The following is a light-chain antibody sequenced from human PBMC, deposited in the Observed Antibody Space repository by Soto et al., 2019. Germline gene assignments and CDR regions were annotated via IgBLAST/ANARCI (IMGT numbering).Light chain of an antibody. V-gene: IGLV2-23*01. J-gene: IGLJ2*01. CDR3: CSSAGSTTHVI. CDR2: EGT. CDR1: SSDVGTSNL. Sequence: QSALTQPASVSGSPGQSITISCTGTSSDVGTSNLVSWYQQCPGKTPKLMIYEGTKRPSGVSNRFSGSKSGNTASLTISGRQADDDADYYCCSSAGSTTHVIFGGGTKLTVL.